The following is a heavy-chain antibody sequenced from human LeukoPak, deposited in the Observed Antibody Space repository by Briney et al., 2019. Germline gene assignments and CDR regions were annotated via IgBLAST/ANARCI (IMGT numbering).Heavy chain of an antibody. CDR3: ARGLSGWYWNDY. V-gene: IGHV4-34*01. D-gene: IGHD6-19*01. Sequence: SETLSLTCAVYGGSFSGYYWSWIRQPPGKGLEWVGEINHSGSTNYNPSLKSRVNISVDTSKNQFSLKLSSVTAADTAVYYCARGLSGWYWNDYWGQGTLVTVSS. J-gene: IGHJ4*02. CDR2: INHSGST. CDR1: GGSFSGYY.